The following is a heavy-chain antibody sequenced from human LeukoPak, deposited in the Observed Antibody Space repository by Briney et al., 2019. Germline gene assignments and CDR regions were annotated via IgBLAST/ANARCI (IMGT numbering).Heavy chain of an antibody. D-gene: IGHD6-19*01. CDR2: IWYDGSNK. J-gene: IGHJ4*02. V-gene: IGHV3-33*08. CDR3: ARGGIIGYDSGWVFDY. CDR1: GFTFSTYG. Sequence: GGSLRLSCAASGFTFSTYGMHWVRQAPGKGLEWVAVIWYDGSNKHYADSVKGRFTISRDNFKNTLYLQMNSLRAEDTAVYYCARGGIIGYDSGWVFDYWGQGTLVTVSS.